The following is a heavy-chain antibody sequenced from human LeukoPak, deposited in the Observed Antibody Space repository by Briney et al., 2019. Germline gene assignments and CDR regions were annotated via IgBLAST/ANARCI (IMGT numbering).Heavy chain of an antibody. CDR1: GFTFSSYA. J-gene: IGHJ2*01. CDR2: LSGSGGTS. D-gene: IGHD7-27*01. V-gene: IGHV3-23*01. CDR3: AKRGPITGDWYFDL. Sequence: TGGSLRLSCAASGFTFSSYAMSWVRQAPGKGLEWVSALSGSGGTSYYADSVKGRFTISRDNSKNTLYVQMNSLRAEDTAVYYCAKRGPITGDWYFDLWGRGTLVTVSS.